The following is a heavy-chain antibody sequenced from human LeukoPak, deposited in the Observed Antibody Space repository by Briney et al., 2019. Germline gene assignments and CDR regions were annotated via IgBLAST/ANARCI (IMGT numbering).Heavy chain of an antibody. CDR2: INHSGST. Sequence: PSETLSLTCAVYGGSFSGYYWSWIRQPPGKGLEWIGEINHSGSTNYNPSLKSRVTISVDTSKNQFSLKLSSVTAADTAVYYCARLGTGVSGSSPNWFDPWGQGTLVTVSS. CDR3: ARLGTGVSGSSPNWFDP. J-gene: IGHJ5*02. CDR1: GGSFSGYY. D-gene: IGHD1-26*01. V-gene: IGHV4-34*01.